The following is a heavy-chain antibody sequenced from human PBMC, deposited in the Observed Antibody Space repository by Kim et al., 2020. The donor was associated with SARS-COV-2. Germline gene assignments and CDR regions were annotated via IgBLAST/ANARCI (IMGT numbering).Heavy chain of an antibody. CDR3: ARRFYSGMDV. J-gene: IGHJ6*02. CDR1: GFNFSSHW. D-gene: IGHD2-21*01. Sequence: GGSLRLSCAASGFNFSSHWMYWVRQAPGKGLVWVSRINMDGSTTRYADSVRGRFTISRDNAKNTLYLQMDSLRADDMAMYFCARRFYSGMDVWGLGTTVTVSS. V-gene: IGHV3-74*01. CDR2: INMDGSTT.